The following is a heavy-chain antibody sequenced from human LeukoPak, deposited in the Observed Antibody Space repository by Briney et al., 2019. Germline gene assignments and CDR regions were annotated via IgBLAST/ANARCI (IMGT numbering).Heavy chain of an antibody. V-gene: IGHV3-48*01. CDR1: GFTFSSYS. CDR3: ARDDHDSSGYYYDY. CDR2: ISSSSSTI. J-gene: IGHJ4*02. Sequence: GGSLRLSCAASGFTFSSYSMNWVRQAPGKGLEWVSYISSSSSTIYYADSVKGRFAISRDNAKNSLYLQMNSLRAEDTAVYYCARDDHDSSGYYYDYWGQGTLVTVSS. D-gene: IGHD3-22*01.